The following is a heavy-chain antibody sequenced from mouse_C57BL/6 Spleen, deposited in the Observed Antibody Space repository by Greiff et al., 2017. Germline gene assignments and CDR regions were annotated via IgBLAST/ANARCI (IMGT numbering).Heavy chain of an antibody. V-gene: IGHV1-80*01. CDR1: GYAFSSYW. Sequence: VQLQQSGAELVKPGASVKISCKASGYAFSSYWMNWVKQRPGKGLEWIGQIYPGDGDTNYNGKFKGKATLTADKSSSTAYMQLSSLTSEDSAVYFCARGGDYYGSGDYWGQGTTLTVSS. CDR2: IYPGDGDT. CDR3: ARGGDYYGSGDY. J-gene: IGHJ2*01. D-gene: IGHD1-1*01.